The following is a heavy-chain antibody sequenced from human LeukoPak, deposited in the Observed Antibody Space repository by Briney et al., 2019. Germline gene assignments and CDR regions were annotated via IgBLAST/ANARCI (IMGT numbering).Heavy chain of an antibody. V-gene: IGHV3-7*03. CDR2: IKQDGSEK. J-gene: IGHJ4*02. CDR1: GFTFSSYW. Sequence: GGSLRLSCAASGFTFSSYWMSWVRQAPGKGLEWVANIKQDGSEKYYVDSVRGRFTISRDNSKNTLYLQMNSLRAEDTAVYYCAKDLTTRYYGSGSHDYWGQGTLVTVSS. D-gene: IGHD3-10*01. CDR3: AKDLTTRYYGSGSHDY.